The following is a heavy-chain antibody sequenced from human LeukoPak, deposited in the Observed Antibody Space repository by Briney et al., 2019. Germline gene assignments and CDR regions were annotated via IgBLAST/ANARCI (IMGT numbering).Heavy chain of an antibody. J-gene: IGHJ3*02. CDR1: GGSISSYY. V-gene: IGHV4-59*06. CDR3: ASAFSENDAFDI. Sequence: SETLSLTCTVSGGSISSYYWGWIRQHPGKGLEWIGYIYYSGSTYYNPSLKSRVTISVDTSKNQFSLKLSSVTAADTAVYYCASAFSENDAFDIWGQGTMVTVSS. CDR2: IYYSGST.